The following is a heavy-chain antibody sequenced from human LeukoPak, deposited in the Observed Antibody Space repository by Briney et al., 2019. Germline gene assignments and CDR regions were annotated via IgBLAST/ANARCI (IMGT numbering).Heavy chain of an antibody. J-gene: IGHJ4*02. CDR3: VKDDGWVQYAN. D-gene: IGHD5-24*01. Sequence: GGSLRLSCAASGFIFSHHGMNWVRQASGKGLGWVSGIRTDGVTTYYADSVKGRFIISRDNSKNTVYLQMNSLSAEDAAVYYCVKDDGWVQYANWGQGTLVTVSS. CDR2: IRTDGVTT. CDR1: GFIFSHHG. V-gene: IGHV3-23*01.